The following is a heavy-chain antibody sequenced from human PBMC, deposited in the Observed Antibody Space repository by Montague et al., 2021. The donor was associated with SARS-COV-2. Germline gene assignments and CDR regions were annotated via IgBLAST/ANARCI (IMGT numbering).Heavy chain of an antibody. CDR3: ARMRIAAAGSPFDI. CDR1: GFSLSASGVG. CDR2: IFWDDDK. V-gene: IGHV2-5*02. D-gene: IGHD6-13*01. Sequence: TLSLTCSFSGFSLSASGVGVGWIRQPPGQALEWLALIFWDDDKRCSPSLKNRLTVTKDTSKNQVVLTMTNMDPVDTATYYCARMRIAAAGSPFDIWGQGTMVTVSS. J-gene: IGHJ3*02.